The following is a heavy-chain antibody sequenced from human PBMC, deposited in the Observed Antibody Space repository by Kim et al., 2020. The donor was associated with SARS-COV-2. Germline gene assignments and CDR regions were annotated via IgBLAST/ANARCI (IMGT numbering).Heavy chain of an antibody. V-gene: IGHV3-30*18. D-gene: IGHD3-16*02. Sequence: GGSLRLSCAASGFTFSSYGMHWVRQAPGKGLEWVAVISYDGSNKYYADSVKGRFTISRDNSKNTLYLQMNSLRAEDTAVYYCAKDKGSYDYVWGSYQEDLDYWGQGTLVTVSS. CDR2: ISYDGSNK. J-gene: IGHJ4*02. CDR3: AKDKGSYDYVWGSYQEDLDY. CDR1: GFTFSSYG.